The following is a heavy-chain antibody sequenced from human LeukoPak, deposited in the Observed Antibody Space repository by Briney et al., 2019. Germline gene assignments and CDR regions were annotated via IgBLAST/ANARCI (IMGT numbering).Heavy chain of an antibody. V-gene: IGHV4-59*01. CDR2: VSYEGRT. CDR3: ARGGVGGVCYKRVCNFDY. Sequence: PSETLSLTCTVSGRSISSYYSSWLRQPPQRGVEWIGYVSYEGRTKYNTPLKSRATLPLDTSQEQFSLKLKRATAADTAVYYCARGGVGGVCYKRVCNFDYWGQGTLVTVSS. CDR1: GRSISSYY. J-gene: IGHJ4*02. D-gene: IGHD2-8*02.